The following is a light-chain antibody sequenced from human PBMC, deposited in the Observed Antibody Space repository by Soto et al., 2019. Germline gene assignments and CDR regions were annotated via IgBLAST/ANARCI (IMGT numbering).Light chain of an antibody. CDR3: QQCYSPPWT. Sequence: DIQMTQFPPSLSASVGDRVTITCRANQSISRYLNWYQQKPGKAPKLLIDAASSLQSGVPSRFSGSGSGTDFSLTISSLHPEDFAIYHCQQCYSPPWTFGQGTQVEIK. V-gene: IGKV1-39*01. CDR2: AAS. CDR1: QSISRY. J-gene: IGKJ1*01.